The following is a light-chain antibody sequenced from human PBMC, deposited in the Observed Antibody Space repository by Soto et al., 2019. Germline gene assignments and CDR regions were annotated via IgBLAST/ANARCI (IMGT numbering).Light chain of an antibody. CDR3: KQYNSYST. J-gene: IGKJ1*01. Sequence: DIQMTQSPSTLSASVGDIVTITCRASQSISTRLAWYQQKPGKAPKLLIYDASSLESGVPSRFSGSASGIEFTLTISSLQPDDFATYYCKQYNSYSTFGQGTKVDIK. V-gene: IGKV1-5*01. CDR1: QSISTR. CDR2: DAS.